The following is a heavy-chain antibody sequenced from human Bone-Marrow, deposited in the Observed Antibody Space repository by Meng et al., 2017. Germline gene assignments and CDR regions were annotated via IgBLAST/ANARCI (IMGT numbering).Heavy chain of an antibody. CDR3: TWDDKAVSDY. Sequence: LVESGGGLVKPGVSLGLFCVASGLRFTDAWVSGVRQAPGKGLEWVGRIKRNSDGGTAEYAAPVTGRFTISRDDSKSTLYLQLSGLTTDDTGVYYCTWDDKAVSDYWGQGTLVTVSS. CDR2: IKRNSDGGTA. J-gene: IGHJ4*02. CDR1: GLRFTDAW. D-gene: IGHD3-9*01. V-gene: IGHV3-15*01.